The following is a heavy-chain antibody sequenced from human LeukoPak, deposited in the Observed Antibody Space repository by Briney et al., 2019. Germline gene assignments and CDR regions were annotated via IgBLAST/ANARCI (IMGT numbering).Heavy chain of an antibody. CDR3: AKDRDTSGRRNCGL. CDR1: GFTFSIYG. J-gene: IGHJ2*01. CDR2: INENGGHT. D-gene: IGHD3-22*01. Sequence: QSGGSLRLSCVASGFTFSIYGMAWVRQAPGKGLEWVSAINENGGHTYYADSVEGRFTISRDNSKNTLYLQMKSLRAEDTAIYYCAKDRDTSGRRNCGLWGSGTLVTVSS. V-gene: IGHV3-23*01.